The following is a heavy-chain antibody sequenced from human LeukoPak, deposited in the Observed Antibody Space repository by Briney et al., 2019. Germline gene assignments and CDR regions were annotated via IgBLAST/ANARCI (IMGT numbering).Heavy chain of an antibody. CDR1: GYTFTSYG. CDR2: ISPSGSST. D-gene: IGHD6-13*01. V-gene: IGHV1-46*01. CDR3: ARGDSSSPRNAFDI. Sequence: ASVKVSCKASGYTFTSYGISWVRQAPGQGLEWMGIISPSGSSTSHAQKFKGRVTMTRDTSTATVSMELSSLRSDDTAVYYCARGDSSSPRNAFDIWGQGTMVTVSS. J-gene: IGHJ3*02.